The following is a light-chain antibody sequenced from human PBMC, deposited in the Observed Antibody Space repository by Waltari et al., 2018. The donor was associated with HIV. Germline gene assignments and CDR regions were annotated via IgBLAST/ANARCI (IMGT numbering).Light chain of an antibody. V-gene: IGKV4-1*01. Sequence: DIVMTQSPDSLPVSLGERVTINCRSSPSVLFNSNNENYLAWYQVKPGQPPRLLIYWASTRESGVPDRFTGSGSGTDFTLTISSLQAEDVAVYYCQQYYSVPRTFGQGTKVEIK. CDR1: PSVLFNSNNENY. CDR3: QQYYSVPRT. CDR2: WAS. J-gene: IGKJ1*01.